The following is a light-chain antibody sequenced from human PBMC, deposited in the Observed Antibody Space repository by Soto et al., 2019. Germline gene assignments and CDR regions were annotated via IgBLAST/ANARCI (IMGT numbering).Light chain of an antibody. CDR2: DAS. J-gene: IGKJ4*01. CDR1: QSVSSY. CDR3: QQRSNWPPG. Sequence: IVLTQSSATLSLSPRERATLSCSASQSVSSYLAWYQQKPGQAPRLLIYDASNRATGIPARFSGSGSGTDFTLTISSLETEDFAVYYCQQRSNWPPGFGGGT. V-gene: IGKV3-11*01.